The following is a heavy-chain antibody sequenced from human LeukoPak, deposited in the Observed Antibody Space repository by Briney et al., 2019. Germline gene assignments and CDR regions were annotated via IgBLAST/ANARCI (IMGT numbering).Heavy chain of an antibody. CDR1: GYTLTELS. CDR2: FDPEDGET. Sequence: ASVKVSCKVSGYTLTELSMHWVRQAPGKGLEWMGGFDPEDGETIYAQKFQGRVTMTRDTSTSTVYMELSSLRSEDTAVYYCARGDFSTRYAFDIWGQGTMVTVSS. J-gene: IGHJ3*02. D-gene: IGHD3/OR15-3a*01. CDR3: ARGDFSTRYAFDI. V-gene: IGHV1-24*01.